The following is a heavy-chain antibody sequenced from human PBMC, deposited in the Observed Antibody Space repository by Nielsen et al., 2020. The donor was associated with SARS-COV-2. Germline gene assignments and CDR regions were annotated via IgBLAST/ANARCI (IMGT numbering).Heavy chain of an antibody. CDR3: ARHKVDTAMGPGDYYGMDV. CDR1: GGSISSYY. J-gene: IGHJ6*02. Sequence: SETLSLTCTVSGGSISSYYWSWIRQPPGKGLEWIGYIYYGGSTDYNPSLKSRVTISVDTSKNQFSLKLSSVTAADTAVYYCARHKVDTAMGPGDYYGMDVWGQGTTVTVSS. CDR2: IYYGGST. V-gene: IGHV4-59*08. D-gene: IGHD5-18*01.